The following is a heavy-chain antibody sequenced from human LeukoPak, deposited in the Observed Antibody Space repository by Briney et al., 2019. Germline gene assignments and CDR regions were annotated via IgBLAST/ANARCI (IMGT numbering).Heavy chain of an antibody. CDR2: ISVYNGNT. J-gene: IGHJ4*02. CDR3: ARDRTVIAAGGMGGY. D-gene: IGHD6-13*01. CDR1: GYTFTSYG. Sequence: ASVKVSCKASGYTFTSYGISWVRQAPGQGLEWMGWISVYNGNTNYAQKVQGRVTMTTDTSTSTAYMELRSLRSDDTAVYYCARDRTVIAAGGMGGYWGQGTLVTVSS. V-gene: IGHV1-18*01.